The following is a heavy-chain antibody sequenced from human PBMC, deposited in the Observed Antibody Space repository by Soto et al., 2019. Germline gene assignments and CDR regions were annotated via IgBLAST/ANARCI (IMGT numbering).Heavy chain of an antibody. D-gene: IGHD6-19*01. CDR1: GFTFISSF. CDR2: INQDGGGT. J-gene: IGHJ4*02. CDR3: ARYFRGSGRYFFDY. Sequence: PGGSLRLSCVASGFTFISSFMGWVRQAPGKGLEWVANINQDGGGTYYVDSVEGRFTISRDNAKDSLYLQMNSLRGEDTDVYYCARYFRGSGRYFFDYWGQGTLVPVSS. V-gene: IGHV3-7*03.